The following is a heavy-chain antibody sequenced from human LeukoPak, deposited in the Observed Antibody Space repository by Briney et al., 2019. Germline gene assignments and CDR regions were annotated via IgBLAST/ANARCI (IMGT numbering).Heavy chain of an antibody. Sequence: PSETLSLTCTVSGGSISSYYWSWIRQPPGKGLEWIGYIYYSGSTNYNPSLKSRVTISVDTSKNQFSLKLSSVTAADTAVYYCARLPGGGNFDYWGQGTLATVSS. D-gene: IGHD2-15*01. V-gene: IGHV4-59*08. CDR3: ARLPGGGNFDY. J-gene: IGHJ4*02. CDR2: IYYSGST. CDR1: GGSISSYY.